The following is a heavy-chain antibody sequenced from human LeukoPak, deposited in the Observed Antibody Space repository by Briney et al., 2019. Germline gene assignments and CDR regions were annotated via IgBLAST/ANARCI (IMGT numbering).Heavy chain of an antibody. J-gene: IGHJ3*02. CDR2: IYYSGST. V-gene: IGHV4-31*03. CDR1: GGSISSGGYY. CDR3: ARDRGSGWPNDAFDI. Sequence: SQTLSLTCTVSGGSISSGGYYWSWIRQHPGKGLEGIGYIYYSGSTYYNPSLKSRVTISVDTSKNQFSLKLSSVTAADTAVYYCARDRGSGWPNDAFDIWGQGTMVTVSS. D-gene: IGHD6-19*01.